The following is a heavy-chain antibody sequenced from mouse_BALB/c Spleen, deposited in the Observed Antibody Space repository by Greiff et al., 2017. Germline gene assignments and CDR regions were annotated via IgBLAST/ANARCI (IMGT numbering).Heavy chain of an antibody. CDR1: GFTFSSYA. CDR3: AREIYDGSTRFAY. V-gene: IGHV5-9-4*01. J-gene: IGHJ3*01. D-gene: IGHD2-3*01. CDR2: ISSGGSYT. Sequence: EVKLVESGGGLVKPGGSLKLSCAASGFTFSSYAMSWVRQSPEKRLEWVAEISSGGSYTYYPDTVTGRFTISRDNAKNTLYLEMSSLRSEDTAMYYCAREIYDGSTRFAYWGQGTLVTVSA.